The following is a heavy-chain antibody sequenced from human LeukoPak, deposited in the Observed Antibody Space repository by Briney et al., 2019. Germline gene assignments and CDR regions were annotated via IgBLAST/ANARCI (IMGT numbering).Heavy chain of an antibody. V-gene: IGHV1-46*01. CDR1: GYTFTSYY. CDR3: ARPGGYCSSTSCRSSFDY. D-gene: IGHD2-2*01. J-gene: IGHJ4*02. Sequence: ASVKVSCKASGYTFTSYYMHWVRQAPGQGLEWMGIINPSGGSTSYAQKFQGRVTMTRDTSTSTVYMELSSLRSEDTAVYYCARPGGYCSSTSCRSSFDYWGQGILVTVSS. CDR2: INPSGGST.